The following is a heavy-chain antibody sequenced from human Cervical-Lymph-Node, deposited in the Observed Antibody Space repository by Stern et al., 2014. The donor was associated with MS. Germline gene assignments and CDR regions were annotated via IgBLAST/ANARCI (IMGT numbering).Heavy chain of an antibody. Sequence: VQLVESGAEVKKPGASVKVSCKASGCTLSSHAINWVRQAPGQGLEWMGGVNRIFGTADYAPKFQGRVTLTADESTSTAVMELTSLRSEDTAVYDGERVQKGPVIGVGDFDYWGQGTLVTVSS. J-gene: IGHJ4*02. V-gene: IGHV1-69*01. CDR3: ERVQKGPVIGVGDFDY. CDR2: VNRIFGTA. CDR1: GCTLSSHA. D-gene: IGHD3-3*01.